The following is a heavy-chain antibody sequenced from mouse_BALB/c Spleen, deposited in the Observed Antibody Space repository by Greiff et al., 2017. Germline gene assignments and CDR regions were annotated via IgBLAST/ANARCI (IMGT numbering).Heavy chain of an antibody. J-gene: IGHJ1*01. V-gene: IGHV1-4*01. CDR1: GYTFTSYW. D-gene: IGHD2-2*01. CDR2: INPSTGYT. CDR3: ARSGLRRYFDV. Sequence: VQLQQSGPELVRPGASVKMSCKASGYTFTSYWMHWVKQRPGQGLEWIGYINPSTGYTEYNQKFKDKATLTADKSSSTAYMQLSSLTSEDSAVYYCARSGLRRYFDVWGAGTTVTVSS.